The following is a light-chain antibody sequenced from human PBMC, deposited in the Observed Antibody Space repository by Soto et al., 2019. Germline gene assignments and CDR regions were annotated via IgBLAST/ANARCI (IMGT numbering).Light chain of an antibody. CDR3: QQYGSSPVT. CDR1: QSVSFSY. Sequence: EIVLTQSPGTLSLSPGERATLSCRASQSVSFSYLAWYQQKPGQAPRLLIYGASSRATGIPDRFIGSGSGTDFTLTISRLEPEDFAVYYCQQYGSSPVTFGQGTKVEIK. CDR2: GAS. V-gene: IGKV3-20*01. J-gene: IGKJ1*01.